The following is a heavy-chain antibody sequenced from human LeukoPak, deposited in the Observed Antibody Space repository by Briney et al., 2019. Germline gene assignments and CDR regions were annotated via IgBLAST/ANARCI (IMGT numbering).Heavy chain of an antibody. CDR3: TSIYSDRLFDY. Sequence: PGGSLRLSCAASGFTVGSNYMFWVRQAPGKGLEWVSVLYSSGTTHYADSVKGRFTISRDNSKNTLYLQMNSLRAEDTAVYYCTSIYSDRLFDYWGQGTLVTVSS. D-gene: IGHD6-13*01. CDR1: GFTVGSNY. V-gene: IGHV3-53*01. CDR2: LYSSGTT. J-gene: IGHJ4*02.